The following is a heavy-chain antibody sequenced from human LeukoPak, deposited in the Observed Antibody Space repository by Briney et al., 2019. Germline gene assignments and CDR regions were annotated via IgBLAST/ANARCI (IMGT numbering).Heavy chain of an antibody. CDR1: GFTFSSYA. V-gene: IGHV3-30-3*01. D-gene: IGHD6-19*01. J-gene: IGHJ4*02. CDR2: ISYDGSNK. CDR3: ARAIAVAGADNDY. Sequence: GGSLRLSCAASGFTFSSYAIHWVRQAPGKGLEWVAVISYDGSNKYYADSVKGRFTISRDNSKNTLYLQMNSLRAEDTAVYYCARAIAVAGADNDYWGQGTLVTVSS.